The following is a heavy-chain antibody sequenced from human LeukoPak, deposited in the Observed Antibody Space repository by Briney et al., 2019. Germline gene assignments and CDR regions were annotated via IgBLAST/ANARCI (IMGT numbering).Heavy chain of an antibody. J-gene: IGHJ4*02. V-gene: IGHV1-18*01. D-gene: IGHD1-1*01. CDR2: ISAYTGNT. CDR1: GYTFTTYG. Sequence: ASVKVSCKASGYTFTTYGLSWVRQAPGQGLEWMGWISAYTGNTNYAQKLQGRVTMTTDTSTRTAYMELRSLRSDDTAVYYCARGVPRGYYYFDYWGQGTLVTVSS. CDR3: ARGVPRGYYYFDY.